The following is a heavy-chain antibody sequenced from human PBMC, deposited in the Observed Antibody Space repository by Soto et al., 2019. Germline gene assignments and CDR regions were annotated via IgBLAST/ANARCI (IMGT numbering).Heavy chain of an antibody. V-gene: IGHV3-23*01. D-gene: IGHD3-9*01. J-gene: IGHJ5*02. CDR1: GFTFSSYA. CDR2: ISGSGGST. CDR3: AKGGDILTDHRGFEP. Sequence: GGSLRLSCAASGFTFSSYAMSWVRQAPGKGLEWVSAISGSGGSTYYADSVKGRFTISRDNSKNTLYLQMNSLRAEDTAVYYCAKGGDILTDHRGFEPWGQGTLVTVSS.